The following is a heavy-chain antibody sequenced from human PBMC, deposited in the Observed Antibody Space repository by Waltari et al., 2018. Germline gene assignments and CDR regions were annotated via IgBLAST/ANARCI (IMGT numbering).Heavy chain of an antibody. CDR1: GFTFRTFA. D-gene: IGHD6-19*01. Sequence: EVQLLESGGDLVQPGGSLRLSCSGSGFTFRTFAMGWVRQPPGKGPEWGSTITGGGGAKYDSDSVKGRFTTSRDNSKNTLYLQMNTLRPEDTAIYFCAGDSSGYYAFDFWGRGTLVAVSS. J-gene: IGHJ4*02. CDR3: AGDSSGYYAFDF. V-gene: IGHV3-23*01. CDR2: ITGGGGAK.